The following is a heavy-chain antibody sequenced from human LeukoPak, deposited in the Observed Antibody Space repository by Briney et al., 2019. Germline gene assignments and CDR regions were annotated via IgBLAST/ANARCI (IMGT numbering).Heavy chain of an antibody. CDR2: ISWNSGSI. CDR3: AKVGLVSGLVNWFDP. D-gene: IGHD3/OR15-3a*01. V-gene: IGHV3-9*01. J-gene: IGHJ5*02. CDR1: GFTFDDYA. Sequence: GGSLRLSCAASGFTFDDYAMHWARQAPGKGLEWVSGISWNSGSIDYADSVKGRFTISRDNAKNSLYLQMNSLRAEDTALYYCAKVGLVSGLVNWFDPWGQGTLVTVSS.